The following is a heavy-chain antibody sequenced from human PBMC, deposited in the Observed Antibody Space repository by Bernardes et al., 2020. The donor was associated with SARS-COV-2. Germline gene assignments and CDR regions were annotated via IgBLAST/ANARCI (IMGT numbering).Heavy chain of an antibody. V-gene: IGHV4-59*08. D-gene: IGHD2-15*01. CDR3: ERHGSGGSIDY. Sequence: SETLSLTCTVSGGSISSYYWSWIRQPPGKGLEYIGYIYYSGSTNYNPSLKSRVTISVDTSKNQFSLKLSSVTAADTAVYYFERHGSGGSIDYWGQGTLVTVSS. CDR2: IYYSGST. CDR1: GGSISSYY. J-gene: IGHJ4*02.